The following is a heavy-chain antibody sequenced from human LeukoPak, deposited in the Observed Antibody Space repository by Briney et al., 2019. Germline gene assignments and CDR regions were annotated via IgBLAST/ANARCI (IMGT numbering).Heavy chain of an antibody. CDR3: ARHRYYGDYHLWYFDL. CDR2: IYYSGST. D-gene: IGHD4-17*01. J-gene: IGHJ2*01. Sequence: SETLSLTCTVSGGSISSSSYYWGWIRQPPGTGLEWIGSIYYSGSTYYNPSLKSRVTISVDTSKNQFSLKLSSVTAADTAVYYCARHRYYGDYHLWYFDLWGRGTLVTVSS. CDR1: GGSISSSSYY. V-gene: IGHV4-39*01.